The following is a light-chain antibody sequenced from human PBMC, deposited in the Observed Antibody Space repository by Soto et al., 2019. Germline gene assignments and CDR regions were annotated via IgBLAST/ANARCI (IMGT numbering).Light chain of an antibody. CDR2: GAS. V-gene: IGKV3-15*01. CDR1: QSIGSN. J-gene: IGKJ2*01. Sequence: EIVMTQSPATLSVSPGERVTLSCRASQSIGSNFAWYQQKPGQAPRLLIYGASARATGFPARFSGSGSGTEFTLTISSLQSEDFAVYYCQQYNNWPPYTFGQGTKLEIK. CDR3: QQYNNWPPYT.